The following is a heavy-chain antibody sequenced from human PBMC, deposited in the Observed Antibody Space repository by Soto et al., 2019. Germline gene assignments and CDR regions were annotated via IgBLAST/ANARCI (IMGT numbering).Heavy chain of an antibody. CDR1: GGSFSGYY. CDR3: ARSGAIVVVPAAREYFDY. V-gene: IGHV4-34*01. CDR2: INHSGST. J-gene: IGHJ4*02. D-gene: IGHD2-2*01. Sequence: QVQLQQWGAGLLKPSETLSLTGAVYGGSFSGYYWSWIRQPPGKGLEWIGEINHSGSTNYNPSLKSRVTISLDTSKNQFSLKLSSVTAADTAVYYCARSGAIVVVPAAREYFDYWGQGTLVTVSS.